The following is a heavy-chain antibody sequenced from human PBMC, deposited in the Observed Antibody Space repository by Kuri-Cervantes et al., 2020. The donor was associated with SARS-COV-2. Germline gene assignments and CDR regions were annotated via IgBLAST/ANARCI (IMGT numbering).Heavy chain of an antibody. V-gene: IGHV1-46*01. CDR1: GYTFINYY. D-gene: IGHD2-15*01. J-gene: IGHJ2*01. CDR3: ARFDDSSYWYFDL. CDR2: INPSGGST. Sequence: ASVKVSCKASGYTFINYYMHWVRQAPGQGLEWMGIINPSGGSTTYVQKFQGRLTMTRDTSTSTVYMELSSLRSEDTAVYYCARFDDSSYWYFDLWGRGTLVTVSS.